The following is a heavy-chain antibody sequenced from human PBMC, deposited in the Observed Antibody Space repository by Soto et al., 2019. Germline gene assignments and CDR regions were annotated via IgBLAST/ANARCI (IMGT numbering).Heavy chain of an antibody. Sequence: SETLSLTCAVSGGSISSGGYSWSWIRQPPGKGLEWIGYIYHSGSTYYNPSLKSRVTISVDRSKNQFSLKLSSVTAADTAVYYCARCSDYYDSSDDTGDNWFDPWGQGTLVTVSS. CDR3: ARCSDYYDSSDDTGDNWFDP. CDR1: GGSISSGGYS. CDR2: IYHSGST. V-gene: IGHV4-30-2*01. D-gene: IGHD3-22*01. J-gene: IGHJ5*02.